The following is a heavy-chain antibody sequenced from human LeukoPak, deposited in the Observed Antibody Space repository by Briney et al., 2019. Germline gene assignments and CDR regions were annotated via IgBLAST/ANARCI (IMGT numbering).Heavy chain of an antibody. Sequence: SQTLSLTCAISGDSVSSNSAALNWIRQSPSRGLEWLGRTYYRSKWYNHYAVAVKSRITINPDTSNNQFSLQLNSVTPEDTAVYYCARGNSGFIDSWGQGTLVTVSS. D-gene: IGHD6-19*01. CDR1: GDSVSSNSAA. CDR3: ARGNSGFIDS. J-gene: IGHJ4*02. CDR2: TYYRSKWYN. V-gene: IGHV6-1*01.